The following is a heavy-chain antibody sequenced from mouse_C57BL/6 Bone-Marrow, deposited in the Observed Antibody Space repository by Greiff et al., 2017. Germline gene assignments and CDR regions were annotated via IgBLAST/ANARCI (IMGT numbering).Heavy chain of an antibody. V-gene: IGHV2-2*01. CDR2: IWSGGSP. J-gene: IGHJ4*01. CDR1: GFSLTSYG. D-gene: IGHD2-4*01. CDR3: ARNRGVYDYDGDY. Sequence: VQRVESGPGLVQPSQSLSITCTVSGFSLTSYGVHWVRQSPGKGLEWLGAIWSGGSPDYNAAFISRLSISKDNSKSQFFFKMNSLQADDKAIYYCARNRGVYDYDGDYWGQGTSVSVDS.